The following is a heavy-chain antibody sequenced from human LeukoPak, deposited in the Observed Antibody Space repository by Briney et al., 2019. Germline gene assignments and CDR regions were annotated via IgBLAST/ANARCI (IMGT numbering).Heavy chain of an antibody. D-gene: IGHD5-24*01. CDR1: GYIFTNYW. J-gene: IGHJ4*02. V-gene: IGHV5-51*01. Sequence: GASLQISCKGSGYIFTNYWIGRVRQLPGIGLEWMGIIYPGDSDFKYSPSFQGQVTISADKSISTAYLQWSSLKASDTAMYYCARGEMATTHPYFDYWGQGTLVTVSS. CDR3: ARGEMATTHPYFDY. CDR2: IYPGDSDF.